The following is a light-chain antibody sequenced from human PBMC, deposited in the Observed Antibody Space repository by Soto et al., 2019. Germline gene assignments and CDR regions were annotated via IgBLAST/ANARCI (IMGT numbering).Light chain of an antibody. CDR2: AAS. Sequence: DIQMTQSPCSLSTSLVYTVTITCLARLPVSNYFALYQQKPGKNPNPLIYAASILQAVVPTRFSGRGSGTAFTLTIRSLQPEAVAAYYCKKYTSAPLTFGGGTKV. V-gene: IGKV1-27*01. CDR3: KKYTSAPLT. J-gene: IGKJ4*01. CDR1: LPVSNY.